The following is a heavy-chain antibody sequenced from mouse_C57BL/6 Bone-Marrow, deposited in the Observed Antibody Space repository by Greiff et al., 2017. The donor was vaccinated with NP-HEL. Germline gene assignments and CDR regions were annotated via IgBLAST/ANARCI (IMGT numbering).Heavy chain of an antibody. CDR1: GYTFTGYW. V-gene: IGHV1-9*01. CDR2: ILPSSGST. CDR3: AAFITTVVALPYYFEF. D-gene: IGHD1-1*01. J-gene: IGHJ2*01. Sequence: QVQLQQSGAELMKPGASVKLSCKATGYTFTGYWIEWVKQRPGHGLEWIGEILPSSGSTNYNEKFKGKATFTADTSSNTAYMQLSSLTTEDSAIYYGAAFITTVVALPYYFEFGGQGTTLTVSS.